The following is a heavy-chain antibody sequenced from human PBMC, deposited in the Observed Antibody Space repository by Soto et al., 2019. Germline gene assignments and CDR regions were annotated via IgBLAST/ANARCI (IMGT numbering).Heavy chain of an antibody. D-gene: IGHD3-22*01. Sequence: GGSLRLSCAASGFTFDDYTMHWVRQAPGKGLEWVSLISWDGGSTYYADSVKGRFTISRDNSKNTLYLQMNSLRAEDTAVYYCAKVNRYYYDSSGYSWDYWGQGTLVTVSS. V-gene: IGHV3-43*01. J-gene: IGHJ4*02. CDR1: GFTFDDYT. CDR3: AKVNRYYYDSSGYSWDY. CDR2: ISWDGGST.